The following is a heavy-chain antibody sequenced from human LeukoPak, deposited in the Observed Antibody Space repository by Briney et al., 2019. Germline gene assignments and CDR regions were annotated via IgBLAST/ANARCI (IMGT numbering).Heavy chain of an antibody. CDR1: GYSFTSYW. CDR3: ARQRSGRGWLQDWFDP. D-gene: IGHD6-19*01. V-gene: IGHV5-51*01. J-gene: IGHJ5*02. Sequence: VESLKISCKGSGYSFTSYWIGWVRQMPGKGLEWMGIIYPGDSDTRYSPSFQGQVTISADKSISTAYLQWSSLKASDTAMYYCARQRSGRGWLQDWFDPWGQGTLVTVSS. CDR2: IYPGDSDT.